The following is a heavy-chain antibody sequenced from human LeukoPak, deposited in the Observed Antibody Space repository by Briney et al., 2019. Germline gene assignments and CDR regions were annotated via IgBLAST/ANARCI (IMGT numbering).Heavy chain of an antibody. CDR3: AREEIQAGLASDAFDI. V-gene: IGHV1-2*02. CDR2: INPNSGGT. D-gene: IGHD5-18*01. CDR1: GYTFTGYY. Sequence: GASVKVSCKASGYTFTGYYMHWVRQAPGQGLEWMGWINPNSGGTNYAQKFQGRVTMTRDTSISTAYMELSRLRSDDTAVYYCAREEIQAGLASDAFDIWGQRTMVTVSS. J-gene: IGHJ3*02.